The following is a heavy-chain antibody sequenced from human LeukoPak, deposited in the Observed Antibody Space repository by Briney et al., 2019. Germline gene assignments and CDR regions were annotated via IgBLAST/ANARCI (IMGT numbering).Heavy chain of an antibody. D-gene: IGHD2-21*02. Sequence: GGSLTLFCAASGFTFSSYAMNWVGQAPGKGLEWVSFISGSGADTYYADSVKGRFTISRDDSKNTLYLQMNTLRAEDTALYFCTKVGGDSYFDYWGQGTPVTVSS. CDR3: TKVGGDSYFDY. CDR1: GFTFSSYA. J-gene: IGHJ4*02. V-gene: IGHV3-23*01. CDR2: ISGSGADT.